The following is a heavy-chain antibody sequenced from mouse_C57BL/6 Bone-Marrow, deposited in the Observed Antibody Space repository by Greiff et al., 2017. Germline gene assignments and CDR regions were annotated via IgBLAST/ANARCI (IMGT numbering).Heavy chain of an antibody. CDR3: ARSFYYYGSPYWYFDV. J-gene: IGHJ1*03. D-gene: IGHD1-1*01. CDR2: IYPGGGYT. CDR1: GYTFTNYW. Sequence: QVQLQQSGAELVRPGTSVKMSCKASGYTFTNYWIGWAKQRPGHGLEWIGDIYPGGGYTNYNEKFKGKATLTADKSSSTAYMQVSSLTSEDSAIYYGARSFYYYGSPYWYFDVWGTGTTVTVSS. V-gene: IGHV1-63*01.